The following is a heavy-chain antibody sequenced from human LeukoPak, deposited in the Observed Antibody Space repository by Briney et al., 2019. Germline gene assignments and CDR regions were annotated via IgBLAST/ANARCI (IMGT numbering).Heavy chain of an antibody. Sequence: PSETLSLTCAVYGGSFSGYYCSWLRQPPGKGLEWIGEINHSGSTNYNPSLKSRVTISVDTSKNQFSLKLSSLTAADTAVYYCARRCIAVAGGLDYWGQGTLVTVSS. V-gene: IGHV4-34*01. CDR1: GGSFSGYY. CDR3: ARRCIAVAGGLDY. J-gene: IGHJ4*02. D-gene: IGHD6-19*01. CDR2: INHSGST.